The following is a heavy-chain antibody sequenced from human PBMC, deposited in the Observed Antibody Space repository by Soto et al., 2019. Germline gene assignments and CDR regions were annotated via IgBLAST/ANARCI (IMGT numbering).Heavy chain of an antibody. CDR3: ARFYGDYKNWFDP. V-gene: IGHV4-30-2*01. Sequence: PSETLSLTCDVSGDTISTGGYTWAWIRQPPGEALEWIGYIYHSGNPYYNPSLKSRVTISVDRSKNQFSLLLSSVTAADTAVYYCARFYGDYKNWFDPWGQGTLVTVSS. CDR2: IYHSGNP. D-gene: IGHD4-17*01. J-gene: IGHJ5*02. CDR1: GDTISTGGYT.